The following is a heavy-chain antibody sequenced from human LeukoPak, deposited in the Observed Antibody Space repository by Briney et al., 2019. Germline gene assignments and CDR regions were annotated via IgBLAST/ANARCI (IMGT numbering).Heavy chain of an antibody. CDR3: ARDLGYYYDSSGYYRTTTDY. Sequence: GGSLRLSCAASGFTFSSNSMNWVRQAPGKGLEWVSSISSSSSYIYYADSVKGRFTISRDNAKNSLYLQMNSLRAEDTAVYYCARDLGYYYDSSGYYRTTTDYWGQGTLVTVSS. CDR2: ISSSSSYI. CDR1: GFTFSSNS. D-gene: IGHD3-22*01. V-gene: IGHV3-21*01. J-gene: IGHJ4*02.